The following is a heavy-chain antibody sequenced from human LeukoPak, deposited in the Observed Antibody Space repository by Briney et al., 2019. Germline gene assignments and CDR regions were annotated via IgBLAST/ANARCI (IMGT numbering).Heavy chain of an antibody. Sequence: PSETLSLTCTVSGGSISSYYWSWIRQPPGKGLEWIGYIYYSGSTNYNPSLKSRVTISVDTSKNQFSLKLSSVTAADTAVYYCARLSGYSGYHYFDYWGQGTLVTVSS. CDR1: GGSISSYY. CDR2: IYYSGST. V-gene: IGHV4-59*08. J-gene: IGHJ4*02. D-gene: IGHD5-12*01. CDR3: ARLSGYSGYHYFDY.